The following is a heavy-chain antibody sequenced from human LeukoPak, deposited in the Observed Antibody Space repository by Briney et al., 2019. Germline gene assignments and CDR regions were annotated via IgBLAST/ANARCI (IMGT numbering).Heavy chain of an antibody. CDR1: GYSFTSYW. D-gene: IGHD1-26*01. CDR2: IYPGDSDT. V-gene: IGHV5-51*01. J-gene: IGHJ4*02. CDR3: ARSGGATLYYFDY. Sequence: GESLKISCKGSGYSFTSYWIGWVRQMPGKGLEWMGIIYPGDSDTRYSPSFQGQVTISADKSISTAHLHWSSLKASDTAMYYCARSGGATLYYFDYWGQGTLVTVSS.